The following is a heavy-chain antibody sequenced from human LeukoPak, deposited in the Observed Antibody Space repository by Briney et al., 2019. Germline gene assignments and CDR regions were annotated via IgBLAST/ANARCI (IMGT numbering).Heavy chain of an antibody. Sequence: PGGSLRLSCAASGFTFSSYSMNWVRQAPGKGLEWVSSISSSSSYIYYADSVKGRFTISRDNAKNSLYLQMNSLRAEDTAVYYCARSNGNYYYYYMDVWGKGTTVTASS. V-gene: IGHV3-21*01. CDR1: GFTFSSYS. D-gene: IGHD4-11*01. J-gene: IGHJ6*03. CDR2: ISSSSSYI. CDR3: ARSNGNYYYYYMDV.